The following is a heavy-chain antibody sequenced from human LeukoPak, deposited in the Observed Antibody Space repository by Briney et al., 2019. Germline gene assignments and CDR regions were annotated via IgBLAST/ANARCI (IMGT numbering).Heavy chain of an antibody. J-gene: IGHJ6*03. CDR1: GYTFTGYY. CDR2: INPNSGGT. D-gene: IGHD1-26*01. Sequence: ASVKVSCKASGYTFTGYYMHWVRQAPGQGLEWMGWINPNSGGTNYAQKFQGRVTMTRDTSISTAYMELSRLRSDDTAVYHCARDAWGLLPTYYYYYMDVWGKGTTVTVSS. V-gene: IGHV1-2*02. CDR3: ARDAWGLLPTYYYYYMDV.